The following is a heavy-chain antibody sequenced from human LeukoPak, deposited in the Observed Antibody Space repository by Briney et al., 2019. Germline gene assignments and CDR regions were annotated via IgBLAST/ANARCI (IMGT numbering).Heavy chain of an antibody. CDR3: AMSVEMPPIPSFDY. J-gene: IGHJ4*02. D-gene: IGHD5-24*01. V-gene: IGHV1-3*01. Sequence: ASVKVSCTTSGYIFTPHHIHWMRQAPGQGLELLGWVSAANNPEYSQKFQGRVVITRDASATTSYLELNSLRSEDTAVYYCAMSVEMPPIPSFDYWGQGTLVTVSS. CDR1: GYIFTPHH. CDR2: VSAANNP.